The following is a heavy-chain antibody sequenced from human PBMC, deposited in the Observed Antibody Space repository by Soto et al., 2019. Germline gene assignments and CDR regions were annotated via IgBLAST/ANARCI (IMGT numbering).Heavy chain of an antibody. V-gene: IGHV3-7*01. CDR3: ARAGYCGPGCYYYFDY. D-gene: IGHD2-21*02. CDR2: IKPDGSAT. J-gene: IGHJ4*02. CDR1: GFTFGSYW. Sequence: GDLRLSCAVSGFTFGSYWMNWVRLIPGKGLEWVAYIKPDGSATYYVDSVKGRFTISRDNAKNSLYLQMNSLRVEDTSVYYCARAGYCGPGCYYYFDYWGQGTLVTVSS.